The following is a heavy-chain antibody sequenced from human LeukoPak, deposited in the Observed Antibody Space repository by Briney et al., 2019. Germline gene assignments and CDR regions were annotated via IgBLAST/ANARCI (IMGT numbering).Heavy chain of an antibody. CDR1: GGSFSGYY. Sequence: PSETLSLTCAVYGGSFSGYYSSWVRQPPGEGLEWIARIYYSVSTYYIPSLKTPATISVDTSKNQFCRKLSSVTAADTAVYCGAKQNSGSYVDYWGQGTLVTVSS. CDR2: IYYSVST. D-gene: IGHD1-26*01. CDR3: AKQNSGSYVDY. J-gene: IGHJ4*02. V-gene: IGHV4-59*05.